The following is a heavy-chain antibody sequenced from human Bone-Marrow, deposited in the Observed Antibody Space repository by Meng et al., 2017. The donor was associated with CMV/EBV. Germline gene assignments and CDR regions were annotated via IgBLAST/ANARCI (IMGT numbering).Heavy chain of an antibody. CDR3: AKWSSPEQWLVLAH. Sequence: GGSLRLSCAASGFTFSSYSMNWVRQAPGKGLEWVSSISSSSSYIYYADSVKGRFTISRDNSKNTLYLQMNRLRAEDTAVYYCAKWSSPEQWLVLAHWGQGTRVTVSS. V-gene: IGHV3-21*04. D-gene: IGHD6-19*01. CDR2: ISSSSSYI. J-gene: IGHJ4*02. CDR1: GFTFSSYS.